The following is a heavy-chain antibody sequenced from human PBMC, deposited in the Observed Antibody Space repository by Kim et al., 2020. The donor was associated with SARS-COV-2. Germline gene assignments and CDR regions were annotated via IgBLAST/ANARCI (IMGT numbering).Heavy chain of an antibody. Sequence: VKGRFTISRDNAKNSLYLQMNSLRDEDTAVYFCARDLRTAAPTYYYGMDVWGQGTTVTVSS. V-gene: IGHV3-48*02. D-gene: IGHD1-1*01. CDR3: ARDLRTAAPTYYYGMDV. J-gene: IGHJ6*02.